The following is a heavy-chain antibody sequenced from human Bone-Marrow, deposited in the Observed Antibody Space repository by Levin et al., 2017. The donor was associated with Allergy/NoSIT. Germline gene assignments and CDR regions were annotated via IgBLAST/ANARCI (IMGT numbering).Heavy chain of an antibody. D-gene: IGHD2-2*01. J-gene: IGHJ4*02. CDR1: GGSISSGDYY. CDR3: ARENFDCSVTTCYDNY. CDR2: VYYSGST. Sequence: NTSETLSLTCTVSGGSISSGDYYWRWIRQPPGKGLEWIGHVYYSGSTHLNPSLQSRVAISVDTSKNQFSLKMYSVTAADTALYFCARENFDCSVTTCYDNYWGQGMLVTVSS. V-gene: IGHV4-30-4*01.